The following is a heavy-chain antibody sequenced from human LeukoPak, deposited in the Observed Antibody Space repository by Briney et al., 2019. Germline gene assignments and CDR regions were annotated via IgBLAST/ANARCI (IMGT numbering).Heavy chain of an antibody. V-gene: IGHV3-48*01. CDR3: ARAYGDYVRGNWFDP. CDR2: ISSSSSTI. D-gene: IGHD4-17*01. J-gene: IGHJ5*02. CDR1: GFTFSSYS. Sequence: GGSLRLSCAASGFTFSSYSMNWDRQAPGKGLEWVSYISSSSSTIYYADSVKGRFTISRDNAKNSLYLQMNSLRAEDTAVYYCARAYGDYVRGNWFDPWGQGTLVTVSS.